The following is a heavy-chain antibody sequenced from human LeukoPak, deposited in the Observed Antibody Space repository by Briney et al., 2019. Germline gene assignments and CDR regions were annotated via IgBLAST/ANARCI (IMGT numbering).Heavy chain of an antibody. CDR3: ARASYDYVWGSYRYYFDY. D-gene: IGHD3-16*02. Sequence: SETLSLTCTVSGGSISGYYWSWIRQPPGKGLEWIGYIYYSGSTNYNPSLKSRVTISVDTSKNQFSLKLSSVTAADTAVYYCARASYDYVWGSYRYYFDYWGQGTLVTVSS. CDR1: GGSISGYY. CDR2: IYYSGST. V-gene: IGHV4-59*01. J-gene: IGHJ4*02.